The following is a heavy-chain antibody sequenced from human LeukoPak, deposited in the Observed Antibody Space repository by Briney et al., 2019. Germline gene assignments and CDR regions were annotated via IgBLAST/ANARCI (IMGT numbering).Heavy chain of an antibody. CDR3: ARGGTAARPDRDKDFDY. Sequence: PSETLSLTCAVSGGSFSGYYWNWIRQPPGKGLEWIAEINDSGSANYNPSLKSRVAISVDTSKNQFSLKLSSVTAADTAVYYCARGGTAARPDRDKDFDYWGQGTLVTVSS. J-gene: IGHJ4*02. CDR2: INDSGSA. V-gene: IGHV4-34*01. D-gene: IGHD6-6*01. CDR1: GGSFSGYY.